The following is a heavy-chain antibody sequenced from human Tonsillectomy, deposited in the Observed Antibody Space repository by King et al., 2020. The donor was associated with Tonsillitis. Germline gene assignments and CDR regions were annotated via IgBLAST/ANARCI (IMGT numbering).Heavy chain of an antibody. Sequence: QLVQSGAEVKKPGESLKISCKGSGYSFTSYWSGWVRQMPGKGLEWMGIIYPGDSDTRYSPSFQGQVTISADKAISTAYLQWSSLKASDTAMFYCARHWVTVGATGYFDYWGQGTLVTVSS. J-gene: IGHJ4*02. CDR3: ARHWVTVGATGYFDY. CDR2: IYPGDSDT. CDR1: GYSFTSYW. D-gene: IGHD1-26*01. V-gene: IGHV5-51*01.